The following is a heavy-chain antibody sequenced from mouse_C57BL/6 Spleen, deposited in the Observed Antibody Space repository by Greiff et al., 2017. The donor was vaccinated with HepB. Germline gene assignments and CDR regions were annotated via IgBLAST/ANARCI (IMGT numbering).Heavy chain of an antibody. D-gene: IGHD1-1*01. CDR2: ISSGGSYT. CDR3: ARHYYGSRYWYFDV. V-gene: IGHV5-6*01. J-gene: IGHJ1*03. CDR1: GFTFSSYG. Sequence: EVQLVESGGDLVKPGGSPKLSCAASGFTFSSYGMSWVRQTPHKRLEWVATISSGGSYTYYPDSVKGRFTISRDNAKNTLYLQMSSLKSEDTAMYYCARHYYGSRYWYFDVCATGTTVTVSS.